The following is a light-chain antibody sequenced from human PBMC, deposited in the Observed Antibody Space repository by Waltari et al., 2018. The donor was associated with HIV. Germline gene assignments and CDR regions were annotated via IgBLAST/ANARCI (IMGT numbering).Light chain of an antibody. CDR3: GSYTSSNTYV. CDR2: DVS. CDR1: SSDVGGYKY. V-gene: IGLV2-14*03. Sequence: QSALTQPASVSGSPGQSITISCTGTSSDVGGYKYVSWYQRYPGKAPKLMIYDVSNRPSGVSNRFSCSKSGNPASLTISGLQAEDEADYYCGSYTSSNTYVFGTGTKVTVL. J-gene: IGLJ1*01.